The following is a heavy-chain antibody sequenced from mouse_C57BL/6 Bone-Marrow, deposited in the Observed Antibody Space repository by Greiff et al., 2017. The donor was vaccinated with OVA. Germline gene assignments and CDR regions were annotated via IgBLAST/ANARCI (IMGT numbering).Heavy chain of an antibody. CDR2: IYPGNSDT. Sequence: EVKLVESGTVLARPGASVKMSCKTSGYTFTSYWMHWVKQRPGQGLEWIGAIYPGNSDTSYNQKFKGKAKLTAVTSASTAYMELISLTNEDSAVYYCTRRSRAYYSNYVYFDYWGQGTTLTVSS. CDR3: TRRSRAYYSNYVYFDY. CDR1: GYTFTSYW. J-gene: IGHJ2*01. V-gene: IGHV1-5*01. D-gene: IGHD2-5*01.